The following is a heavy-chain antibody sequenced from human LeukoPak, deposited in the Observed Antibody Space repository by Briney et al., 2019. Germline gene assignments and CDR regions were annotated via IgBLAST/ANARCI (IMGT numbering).Heavy chain of an antibody. V-gene: IGHV3-9*01. CDR2: ISWNSGSI. CDR3: TRSTYYYDSSGYYPIDY. CDR1: GFTFDDYA. D-gene: IGHD3-22*01. Sequence: PGRSLRLSCAASGFTFDDYAMHWVRQAPGKGLEWVSGISWNSGSIGYADSVKGRFTISRDNSKNSLYLQMHSLRAEDTALYYCTRSTYYYDSSGYYPIDYRGQGTLVAVSS. J-gene: IGHJ4*02.